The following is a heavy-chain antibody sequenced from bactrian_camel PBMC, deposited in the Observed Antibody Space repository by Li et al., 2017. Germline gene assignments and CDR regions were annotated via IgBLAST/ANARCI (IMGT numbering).Heavy chain of an antibody. D-gene: IGHD6*01. CDR2: ICSDGST. CDR3: AEGRGSRGEHCYSLNY. J-gene: IGHJ4*01. Sequence: QVQLVESGGGSVQAGGSLRLSCVASRYGYSSYSSLCMGWFRQAPGKEREGVAAICSDGSTSYADSVKGRFTISRDSAKNTVYLQMNNLQPEDTATYYCAEGRGSRGEHCYSLNYWGQGTQVTVS. CDR1: RYGYSSYSSLC. V-gene: IGHV3S53*01.